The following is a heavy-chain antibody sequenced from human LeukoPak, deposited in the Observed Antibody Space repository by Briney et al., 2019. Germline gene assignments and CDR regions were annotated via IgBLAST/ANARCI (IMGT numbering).Heavy chain of an antibody. V-gene: IGHV3-21*01. D-gene: IGHD3-22*01. CDR2: ISSSSSYI. CDR3: ARDLAADSSGYYYERAGDAFDI. CDR1: GFTFSSYS. Sequence: GGSLRLSCAASGFTFSSYSMNWVRQALGKGLEWVSSISSSSSYIYYADSVKGRFTISRDNAKNSLYLQMNSLRAEDTAVYYCARDLAADSSGYYYERAGDAFDIWGQGTMVTVSS. J-gene: IGHJ3*02.